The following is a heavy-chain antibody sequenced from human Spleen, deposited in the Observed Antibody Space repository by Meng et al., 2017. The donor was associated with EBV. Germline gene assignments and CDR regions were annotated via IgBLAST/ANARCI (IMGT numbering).Heavy chain of an antibody. CDR1: GSSISSGDNY. D-gene: IGHD2-21*02. Sequence: VQLQESGPGLVKPSPTLSLTCAVSGSSISSGDNYWSWIRQPPGKGLEWIGYIFYSGHTYHNPSLTSRVTISVDTSKNQFSLKLTSVTAADTAVYYCARDRSRGDPYFDYWGQGTLVTVSS. J-gene: IGHJ4*02. CDR2: IFYSGHT. CDR3: ARDRSRGDPYFDY. V-gene: IGHV4-30-4*01.